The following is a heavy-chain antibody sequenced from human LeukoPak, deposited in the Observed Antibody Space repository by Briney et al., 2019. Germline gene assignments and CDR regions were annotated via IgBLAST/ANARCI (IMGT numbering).Heavy chain of an antibody. CDR2: ISGSGGST. V-gene: IGHV3-23*01. D-gene: IGHD2-2*01. J-gene: IGHJ6*02. CDR3: AKDSQYQLLWSYYYYGMDV. Sequence: PGGSLRLSCAASGFTSSSYAMSWVRQAPGKGLEWVSAISGSGGSTYYADSVKGRFTISRDNSKNTLYLQMNSLRAEDTAVYYCAKDSQYQLLWSYYYYGMDVWGQGTTVTVSS. CDR1: GFTSSSYA.